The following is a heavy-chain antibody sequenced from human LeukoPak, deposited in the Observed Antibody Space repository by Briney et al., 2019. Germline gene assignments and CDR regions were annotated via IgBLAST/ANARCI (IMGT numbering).Heavy chain of an antibody. CDR2: IYYSGST. CDR1: GGSISSYY. CDR3: ARQGYSYGYSDY. D-gene: IGHD5-18*01. J-gene: IGHJ4*02. Sequence: SETLSLTCTVSGGSISSYYWSWIRQPPGKGLEWIGNIYYSGSTNYNPSLKSRVTISVDTSKNQFSLKLSSVTAADTAVYYCARQGYSYGYSDYWGQGTLVTVSS. V-gene: IGHV4-59*08.